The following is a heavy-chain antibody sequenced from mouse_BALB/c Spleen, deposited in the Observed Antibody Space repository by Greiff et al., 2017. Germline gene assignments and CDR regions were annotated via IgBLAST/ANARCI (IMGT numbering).Heavy chain of an antibody. CDR2: ISSGGSYT. CDR3: AREEVYYDYDWFAY. D-gene: IGHD2-4*01. Sequence: EVQLVESGGDLVKPGGSLKLSCAASGFTFSSYGMSWVRQTPDKRLEWVATISSGGSYTYYPDSVKGRFTISRDNAKNTLYLQMSSLKSEDTAMYYCAREEVYYDYDWFAYWGQGTLVTVSA. V-gene: IGHV5-6*01. CDR1: GFTFSSYG. J-gene: IGHJ3*01.